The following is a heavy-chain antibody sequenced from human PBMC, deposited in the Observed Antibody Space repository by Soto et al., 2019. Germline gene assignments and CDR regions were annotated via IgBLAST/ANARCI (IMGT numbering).Heavy chain of an antibody. CDR2: IIPIFGTA. J-gene: IGHJ4*02. CDR3: AREVVDTAMVTGGSYY. CDR1: GGTFSSYA. V-gene: IGHV1-69*12. Sequence: QVQLVQSGAEVKKPGSSVKVSCKASGGTFSSYAISWVRQAPGQGLEWMGGIIPIFGTANYAQKFQGRVTITADESTSNAYMELSSLRSEDTAVYYCAREVVDTAMVTGGSYYWGQGTLVTVSS. D-gene: IGHD5-18*01.